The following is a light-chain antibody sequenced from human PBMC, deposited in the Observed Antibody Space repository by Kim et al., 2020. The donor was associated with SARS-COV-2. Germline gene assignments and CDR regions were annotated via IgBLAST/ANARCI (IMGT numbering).Light chain of an antibody. Sequence: SITISSTGTSSDVGGYNSVSWYQHHPGKAPKLMIYDVSNRPSGVSNRFSGAKSGNTASLTISGLQAEDEADYYCSSYTSSIPYVFGTGTKVTVL. CDR3: SSYTSSIPYV. CDR1: SSDVGGYNS. J-gene: IGLJ1*01. CDR2: DVS. V-gene: IGLV2-14*03.